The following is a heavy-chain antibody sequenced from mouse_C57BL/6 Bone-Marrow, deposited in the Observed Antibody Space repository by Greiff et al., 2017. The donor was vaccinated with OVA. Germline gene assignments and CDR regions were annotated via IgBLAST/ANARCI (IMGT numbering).Heavy chain of an antibody. V-gene: IGHV5-4*03. D-gene: IGHD1-1*01. CDR3: ARSITTVF. CDR2: ISDGGSYT. J-gene: IGHJ3*01. Sequence: EVKLMESGGGLVKPGGSLKLSCAASGFTFSSYAMSWVRQTPEKRLEWVATISDGGSYTYYPDNVKGRFTISRDNAKNNLYLQMSHLKSEDTAMYYCARSITTVFWGQGTLVTVSA. CDR1: GFTFSSYA.